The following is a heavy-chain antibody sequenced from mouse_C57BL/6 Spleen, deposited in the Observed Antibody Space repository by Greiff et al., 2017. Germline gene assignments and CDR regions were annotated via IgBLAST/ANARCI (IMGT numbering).Heavy chain of an antibody. J-gene: IGHJ3*01. CDR1: GFNIKDYY. CDR3: ARDSSGHVWFAY. Sequence: VHVKQSGAELVKPGASVKLSCTASGFNIKDYYMHWVKQRTEQGLEWIGRIDPEDGETKYAPKFQGKATITADTSSNTAYLQLSSLTSEDTAVYYCARDSSGHVWFAYWGQGTLVTVSA. D-gene: IGHD3-2*02. V-gene: IGHV14-2*01. CDR2: IDPEDGET.